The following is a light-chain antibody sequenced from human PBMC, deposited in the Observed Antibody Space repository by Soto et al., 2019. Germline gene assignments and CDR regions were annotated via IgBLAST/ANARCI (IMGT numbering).Light chain of an antibody. Sequence: DIQMTQSPSSLSASVGDRVTITCRASQGIRNDLGWYQQKPGKAPKRLIYAASSLQSGVPSRFTGSGSGKQFTLTISSLQPEDFSNYYCLPPNSYPRWKFGKGAELDIX. CDR1: QGIRND. V-gene: IGKV1-17*01. J-gene: IGKJ1*01. CDR2: AAS. CDR3: LPPNSYPRWK.